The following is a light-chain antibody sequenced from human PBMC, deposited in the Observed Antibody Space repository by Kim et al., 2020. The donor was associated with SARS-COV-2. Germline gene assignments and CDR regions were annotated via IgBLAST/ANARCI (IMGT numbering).Light chain of an antibody. J-gene: IGLJ2*01. Sequence: SSELTQDPAVSVALGQTVRITCQGDSLRSYYATWYQQKSGQAPIVVIYGKNNRPSGIPDRFSGSSSGNTASLTITGTQAGDEADYYCNSRDSNDNVVFGG. V-gene: IGLV3-19*01. CDR2: GKN. CDR1: SLRSYY. CDR3: NSRDSNDNVV.